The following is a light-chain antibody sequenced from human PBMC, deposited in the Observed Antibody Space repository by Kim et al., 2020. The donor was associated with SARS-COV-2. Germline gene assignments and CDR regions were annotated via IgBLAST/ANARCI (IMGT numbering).Light chain of an antibody. Sequence: QSALTQPRSVSGSPGQSVAISCTGTSSDVGGYNYVSWYQQHPGSAPKLMIYDVTERPSGVPDRFSGSKSGNTASLTISGLQAEDEADYYCCSYAGSPPDVFGTGTKVTVL. J-gene: IGLJ1*01. CDR2: DVT. CDR1: SSDVGGYNY. V-gene: IGLV2-11*01. CDR3: CSYAGSPPDV.